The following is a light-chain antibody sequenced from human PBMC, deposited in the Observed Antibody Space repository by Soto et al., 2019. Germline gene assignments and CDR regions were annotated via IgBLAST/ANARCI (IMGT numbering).Light chain of an antibody. V-gene: IGLV2-11*01. CDR3: CSYVGSFTGV. CDR2: DVS. J-gene: IGLJ2*01. CDR1: SSDVGGYNF. Sequence: QSALTQPRSVSGSPGQSVTISCTGTSSDVGGYNFVSWYQQHPGKTPKLMIYDVSQRPSGVPDRFSGSKSGNTASLTISGLQAEDEADYYCCSYVGSFTGVFGGGTKPPS.